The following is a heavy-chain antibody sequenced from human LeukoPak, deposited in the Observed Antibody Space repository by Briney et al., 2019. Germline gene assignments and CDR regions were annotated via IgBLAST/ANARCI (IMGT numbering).Heavy chain of an antibody. CDR3: ARYGYYGSGSYLPDH. J-gene: IGHJ4*02. D-gene: IGHD3-10*01. V-gene: IGHV4-59*08. CDR2: IHYSGST. Sequence: PSETLSLTCTVSGGSISSYYWSWIRQPPGKGLEWIGYIHYSGSTNYNPSLKSRVTISVDTSKNQFSLKLSSVTAADTAVYYCARYGYYGSGSYLPDHWGQGTLVTVPS. CDR1: GGSISSYY.